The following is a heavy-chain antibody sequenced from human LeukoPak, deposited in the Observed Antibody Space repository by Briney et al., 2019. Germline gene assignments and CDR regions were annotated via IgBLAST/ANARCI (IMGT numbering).Heavy chain of an antibody. J-gene: IGHJ4*02. D-gene: IGHD5-24*01. CDR1: GFPFSSYW. V-gene: IGHV3-7*04. CDR3: TRVGYIDEGIDY. CDR2: IKQDGSKK. Sequence: GGSLRLSCVASGFPFSSYWMTWVRQAPGKGLEWVANIKQDGSKKSYVDSVKGRFTISRDNAKNSLYLQMNSLRAEDTAIYYCTRVGYIDEGIDYWGQGTLSPSPQ.